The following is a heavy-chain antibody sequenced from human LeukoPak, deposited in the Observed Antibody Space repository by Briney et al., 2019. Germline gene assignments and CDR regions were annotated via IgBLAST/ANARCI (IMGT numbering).Heavy chain of an antibody. D-gene: IGHD3-10*01. CDR1: GFTFSSYW. Sequence: GGSLRLSCAASGFTFSSYWMSWVRQAPGKGLEWVANIKQDGSEKYYVGSVKGRFTISRDNAKNSLYLQMNSLRAEDTAVYYCASDPGYYGSGSYSADYWGQGTLVTVSS. CDR3: ASDPGYYGSGSYSADY. V-gene: IGHV3-7*04. CDR2: IKQDGSEK. J-gene: IGHJ4*02.